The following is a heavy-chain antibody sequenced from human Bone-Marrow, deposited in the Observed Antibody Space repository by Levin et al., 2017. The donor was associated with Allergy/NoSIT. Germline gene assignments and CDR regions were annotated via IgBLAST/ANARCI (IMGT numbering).Heavy chain of an antibody. D-gene: IGHD6-13*01. Sequence: PGESLKISCSVSGYTFSDYYIHWIRQTPGQGLEWIGWIDPTRGATLFAEKFHARVVLTRDSSISTAYMEVGKLRSDDTALYYCARGGASSNDYWGQGTLVTVSS. CDR1: GYTFSDYY. V-gene: IGHV1-2*02. J-gene: IGHJ4*02. CDR3: ARGGASSNDY. CDR2: IDPTRGAT.